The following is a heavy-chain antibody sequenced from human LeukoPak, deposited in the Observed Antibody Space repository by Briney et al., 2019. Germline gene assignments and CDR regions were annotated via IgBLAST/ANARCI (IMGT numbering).Heavy chain of an antibody. D-gene: IGHD3-3*01. CDR1: GGSFSGYY. V-gene: IGHV4-34*01. CDR3: ARGSDFWSGYYHDY. CDR2: INHSGNT. Sequence: PSETLSLTCAVYGGSFSGYYWSWIRQPPGKGLEWIGEINHSGNTNYNPSLKSRVTISVDTSKNQFSLKLSSVTAADTAVYYCARGSDFWSGYYHDYWGQGTLVTVSS. J-gene: IGHJ4*02.